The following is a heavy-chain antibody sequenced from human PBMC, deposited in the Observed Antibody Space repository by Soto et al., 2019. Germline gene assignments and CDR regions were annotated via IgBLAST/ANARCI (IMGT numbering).Heavy chain of an antibody. V-gene: IGHV3-23*01. CDR2: ISGSGGST. D-gene: IGHD3-22*01. CDR3: AKGIVYYYDSSGYFAY. Sequence: GGSLRLSCAASGFTFRSYAMSWVRQAPGKGLEWVSAISGSGGSTYYADSVKGRFTISRDNSKNTLYLQMNSLRAEDTAVYYCAKGIVYYYDSSGYFAYWGQGTLVTVPS. J-gene: IGHJ4*02. CDR1: GFTFRSYA.